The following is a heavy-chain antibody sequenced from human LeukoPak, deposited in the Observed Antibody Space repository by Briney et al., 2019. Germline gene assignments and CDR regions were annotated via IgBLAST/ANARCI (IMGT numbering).Heavy chain of an antibody. CDR2: IYSGGST. D-gene: IGHD3-10*01. CDR3: ARVLVWFGAWYFDY. Sequence: GGSLRLSCAASGFTVSSNYMSWVRQAPGKGLEWVSVIYSGGSTYYADSVKGRFTISRDNSKNTLYLQMNSLRAEDTAVYYCARVLVWFGAWYFDYWGQGTLVTVSS. CDR1: GFTVSSNY. V-gene: IGHV3-53*01. J-gene: IGHJ4*02.